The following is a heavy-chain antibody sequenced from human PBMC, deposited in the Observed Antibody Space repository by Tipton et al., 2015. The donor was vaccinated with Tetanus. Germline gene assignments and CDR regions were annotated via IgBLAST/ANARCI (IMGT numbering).Heavy chain of an antibody. D-gene: IGHD3-3*01. CDR2: IDYFGPT. J-gene: IGHJ4*02. CDR3: ARTSGYMYSDC. CDR1: DGSISTYH. Sequence: TLSLTCTVSDGSISTYHWNWIRQSPGKGLEWIGYIDYFGPTKYNPSLKSRVAMSVDTSKNQLSLRLNSVTSADTAVYYCARTSGYMYSDCWGQGTLVTVSS. V-gene: IGHV4-59*01.